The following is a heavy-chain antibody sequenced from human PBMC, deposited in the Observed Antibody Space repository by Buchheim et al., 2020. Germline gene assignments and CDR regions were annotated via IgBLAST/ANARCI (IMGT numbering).Heavy chain of an antibody. CDR3: AKAIRTVVAAHDY. J-gene: IGHJ4*02. V-gene: IGHV3-48*01. D-gene: IGHD2-15*01. CDR1: GFTFSSYS. Sequence: EVQLVESGGGLVQPGGSLRLSCAASGFTFSSYSMNWVRQAPGKGLEWVSYISSSSSTIYYADSAKGRFTIYRDNSKNTLYLQMNSLRAEDTAVYYCAKAIRTVVAAHDYWGQGTL. CDR2: ISSSSSTI.